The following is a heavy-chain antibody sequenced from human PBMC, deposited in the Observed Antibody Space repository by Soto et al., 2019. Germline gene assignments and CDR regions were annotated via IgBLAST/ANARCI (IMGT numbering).Heavy chain of an antibody. D-gene: IGHD2-21*02. CDR3: TRADSDVVILPDVRPLFDL. CDR2: ITPTGEAT. V-gene: IGHV1-46*01. CDR1: GYTFTRYS. Sequence: QVHLVQSGAEVKKPGASVKVSCKASGYTFTRYSMHCVRQAPGQGLEWMGLITPTGEATYYAQKFQGRLTMTWDTSTSAVHMELSSLRSEDTAMYYCTRADSDVVILPDVRPLFDLWGQGALVTVSS. J-gene: IGHJ4*02.